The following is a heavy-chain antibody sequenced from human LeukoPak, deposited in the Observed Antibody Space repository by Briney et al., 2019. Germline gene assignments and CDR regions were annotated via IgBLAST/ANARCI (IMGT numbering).Heavy chain of an antibody. CDR2: ISSSGSTI. CDR3: AKVLRYFDWLIDY. D-gene: IGHD3-9*01. Sequence: GGSLRLSCAASGFTFSDYYMNWIRQAPGKGLEWVSYISSSGSTIYYADSVKGRFTISRDNSKNTLYLQMNSLRAEDTAVYYCAKVLRYFDWLIDYWGQGTLVTVSS. V-gene: IGHV3-11*01. J-gene: IGHJ4*02. CDR1: GFTFSDYY.